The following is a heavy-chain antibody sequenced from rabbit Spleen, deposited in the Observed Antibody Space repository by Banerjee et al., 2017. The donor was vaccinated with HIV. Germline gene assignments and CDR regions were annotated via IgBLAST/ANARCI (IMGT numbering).Heavy chain of an antibody. CDR1: GFSFSSTYY. V-gene: IGHV1S40*01. Sequence: QSLEESGGGLVKPGASLTLTCKASGFSFSSTYYICWVRQAPGKGLEWIACIYVGGGDWTYYASWAKGRFTISKTSSTTVTLQMTSLTVADTATYFCARDAGSGHYIDAYFDLWGQGTLVTVS. D-gene: IGHD8-1*01. CDR2: IYVGGGDWT. CDR3: ARDAGSGHYIDAYFDL. J-gene: IGHJ4*01.